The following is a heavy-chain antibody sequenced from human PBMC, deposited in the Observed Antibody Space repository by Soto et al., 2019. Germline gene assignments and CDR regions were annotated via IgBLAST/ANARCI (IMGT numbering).Heavy chain of an antibody. CDR3: ARMASAGTLNWFDP. J-gene: IGHJ5*02. CDR2: MNPGSGKT. V-gene: IGHV1-8*02. D-gene: IGHD6-13*01. Sequence: QVQLVQSGAEVKEPGASVRVSCKASGYSFINFDISWVRQAAGQGPEWLGWMNPGSGKTGYTSKFQGRVAMTRDASTATSHLDLTSLTSDDTAVYYCARMASAGTLNWFDPWGPGTLVTVSP. CDR1: GYSFINFD.